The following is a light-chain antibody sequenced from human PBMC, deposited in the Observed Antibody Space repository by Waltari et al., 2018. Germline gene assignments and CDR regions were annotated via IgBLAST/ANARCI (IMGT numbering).Light chain of an antibody. J-gene: IGLJ2*01. V-gene: IGLV1-40*01. CDR1: SSNIGARYD. CDR2: ANS. CDR3: QSYDSRLNAVV. Sequence: QSVLTQPPSVSGAPGQRVTISCTGSSSNIGARYDVNWYQQFPGTAPKLRRYANSNRPSGVPDRCSGSKSATSASLAITGLQDDDEADYYCQSYDSRLNAVVFGGGTKLTVL.